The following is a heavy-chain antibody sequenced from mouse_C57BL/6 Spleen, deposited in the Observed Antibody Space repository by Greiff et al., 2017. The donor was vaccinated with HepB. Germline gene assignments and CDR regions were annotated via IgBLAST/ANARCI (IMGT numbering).Heavy chain of an antibody. Sequence: VQLQQSGAELVRPGASVTLSCKASGYTFTDYEMHWVKQTPVHGLEWIGAIDPETGGTAYNQKFKGKAILTADKSSSTAYMELRSLTSEDSAVYYCTRDPITTVVHYWGQGTTLTVSS. D-gene: IGHD1-1*01. J-gene: IGHJ2*01. CDR1: GYTFTDYE. V-gene: IGHV1-15*01. CDR2: IDPETGGT. CDR3: TRDPITTVVHY.